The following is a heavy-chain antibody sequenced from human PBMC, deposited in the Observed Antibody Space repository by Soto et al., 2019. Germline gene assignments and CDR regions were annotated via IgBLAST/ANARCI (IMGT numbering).Heavy chain of an antibody. CDR2: INHSGST. D-gene: IGHD2-15*01. V-gene: IGHV4-34*01. CDR3: ARGGFAWDIVVVVAATTHLYYCDY. J-gene: IGHJ4*02. CDR1: GGSFSGYY. Sequence: QVQLQQWGAGLLKPSETLSLTCAVYGGSFSGYYWSWIRQPPGKGLEWSGEINHSGSTNYNPSLKSRVTISVDTSKNQFSRKLSSVTAADTAVYYCARGGFAWDIVVVVAATTHLYYCDYWGQGTLVTVSS.